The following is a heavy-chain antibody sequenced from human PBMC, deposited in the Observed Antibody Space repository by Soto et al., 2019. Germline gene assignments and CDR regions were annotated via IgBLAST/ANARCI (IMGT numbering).Heavy chain of an antibody. CDR1: GFTFSDDS. CDR3: ARDKQWAFDY. Sequence: PGGSLRLSCAASGFTFSDDSMNWVRQAPGKGLEWVSYISGGSKTVYYADSVKGRFTIFRDNAKNSVYLQMNSLRDEDTAVYYCARDKQWAFDYWGQGALVTVSS. D-gene: IGHD2-8*01. CDR2: ISGGSKTV. J-gene: IGHJ4*02. V-gene: IGHV3-48*02.